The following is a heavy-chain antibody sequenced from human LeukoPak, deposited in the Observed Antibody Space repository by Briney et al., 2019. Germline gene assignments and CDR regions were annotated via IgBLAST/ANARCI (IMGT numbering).Heavy chain of an antibody. J-gene: IGHJ4*02. CDR1: GYTFTGYY. V-gene: IGHV1-2*02. CDR2: INPNSGGT. Sequence: ASVKVSCKASGYTFTGYYMHWVRQAPGQGLEWMGWINPNSGGTNYAQKFQGRVTMTRDTSISTAYMELSRLRSDDTAVYYCARDMNIAVAGYYFDYWGQGTLVTVSS. CDR3: ARDMNIAVAGYYFDY. D-gene: IGHD6-19*01.